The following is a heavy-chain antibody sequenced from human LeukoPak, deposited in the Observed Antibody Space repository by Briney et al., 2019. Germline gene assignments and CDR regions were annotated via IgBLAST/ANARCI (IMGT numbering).Heavy chain of an antibody. D-gene: IGHD4-23*01. CDR3: AKDLGSVVTPPSLDY. Sequence: GGSLRLSCVVSGFTIGNHGMHWVRQAPGKGLEWVAMISHDGGSEHYGDSVKGRLTISRDNSKNTLYLQMNSLRAEDTAVYYCAKDLGSVVTPPSLDYWGQGTLVTVSS. J-gene: IGHJ4*02. V-gene: IGHV3-30*18. CDR1: GFTIGNHG. CDR2: ISHDGGSE.